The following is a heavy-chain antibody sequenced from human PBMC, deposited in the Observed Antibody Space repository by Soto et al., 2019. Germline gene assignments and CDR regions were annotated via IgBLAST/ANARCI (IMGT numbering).Heavy chain of an antibody. D-gene: IGHD1-7*01. CDR1: GFTFSSYA. J-gene: IGHJ6*02. V-gene: IGHV3-30-3*01. CDR3: ARGEGWNFTPQHYGMDV. Sequence: QVQLVESGGGVVQPGRSLRLSCAASGFTFSSYAMHWFRQAPGKGLEWVAVISYDGSNKYYADSVKGRFTISRDNSKNTLYLQMNSLRAEDTAVYYCARGEGWNFTPQHYGMDVWGQGTTVTVSS. CDR2: ISYDGSNK.